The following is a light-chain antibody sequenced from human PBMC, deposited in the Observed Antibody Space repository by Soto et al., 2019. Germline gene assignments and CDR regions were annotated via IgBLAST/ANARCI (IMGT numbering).Light chain of an antibody. CDR3: SSYTTTNTWV. V-gene: IGLV2-11*01. CDR2: DVT. CDR1: SSDVGGYDY. J-gene: IGLJ3*02. Sequence: QSALTQPRSVSGSPGQSVTISCTGTSSDVGGYDYVSWCQQHPGKAPKLLIYDVTRRPSGVPDRFSGSKSGNTASLTISGLQAEDEADYYCSSYTTTNTWVFGGGTKLTVL.